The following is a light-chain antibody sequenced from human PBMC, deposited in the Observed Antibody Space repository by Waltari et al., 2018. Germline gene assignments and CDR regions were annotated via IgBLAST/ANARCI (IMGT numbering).Light chain of an antibody. Sequence: EIVMTQSPATLSVSPGERATISCRASQSVRNNLVWYQQKPGQAPRLLIYGASTRVTGIPARFSGSGSGTEFTLTISSLQSEDCAVYYCQQYNNWPPWTFGQGTKVEIK. V-gene: IGKV3-15*01. CDR2: GAS. CDR1: QSVRNN. CDR3: QQYNNWPPWT. J-gene: IGKJ1*01.